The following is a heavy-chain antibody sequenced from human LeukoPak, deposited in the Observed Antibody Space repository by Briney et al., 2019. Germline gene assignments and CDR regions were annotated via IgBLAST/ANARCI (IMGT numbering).Heavy chain of an antibody. D-gene: IGHD3-16*02. V-gene: IGHV3-13*04. CDR2: IGTTGDT. CDR3: ARSPSSFDP. Sequence: PGGSLRLSCAASGFTFSSYDMHWVRQATGKGLEWVSAIGTTGDTYYPGSVKGRFTISTENANNTVSHQMKKLRSEDTAVYGCARSPSSFDPWGQGALVTVSS. J-gene: IGHJ5*02. CDR1: GFTFSSYD.